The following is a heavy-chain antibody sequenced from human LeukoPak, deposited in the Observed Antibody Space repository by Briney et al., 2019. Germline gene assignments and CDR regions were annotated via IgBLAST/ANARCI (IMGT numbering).Heavy chain of an antibody. Sequence: GASVKVSCKASGYTFTGYYMHWVRQAPGQGREWMGWINPNSGGTNYAQKFQGRVTMTRDTSISTAYMELSRLRSDDTAVYYCARSFVVVVAAKGFDPWGQGTLVTVSS. CDR3: ARSFVVVVAAKGFDP. D-gene: IGHD2-15*01. V-gene: IGHV1-2*02. J-gene: IGHJ5*02. CDR2: INPNSGGT. CDR1: GYTFTGYY.